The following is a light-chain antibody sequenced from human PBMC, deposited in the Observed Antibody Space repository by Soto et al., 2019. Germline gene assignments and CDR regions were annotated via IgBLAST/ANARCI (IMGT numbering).Light chain of an antibody. CDR3: QQRSNWPPFT. V-gene: IGKV3-11*01. CDR2: DAS. J-gene: IGKJ5*01. CDR1: QSVSSNY. Sequence: EIVLTQSPGTLSLSPGERATLSCRASQSVSSNYLAWYQQKPGQAPRLLIYDASNRATDIPARFSGSGSGTDFTLTISSLEPEDFAVYCCQQRSNWPPFTFGQGTRLEIK.